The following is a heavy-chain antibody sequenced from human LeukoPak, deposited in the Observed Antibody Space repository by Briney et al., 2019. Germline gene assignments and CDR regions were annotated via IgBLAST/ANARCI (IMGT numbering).Heavy chain of an antibody. J-gene: IGHJ4*02. CDR3: ARDRGGRGYSGYDQYYFDY. Sequence: PSETLSLTCTVSGGSIKNSHYWGWIRPPPGKGLQWIGSIYYSGHTYYNLSLKSRATISLDTSKNQFSLRLTSVTAADTAVYYCARDRGGRGYSGYDQYYFDYWGQGTLVTVSS. CDR1: GGSIKNSHY. CDR2: IYYSGHT. V-gene: IGHV4-39*07. D-gene: IGHD5-12*01.